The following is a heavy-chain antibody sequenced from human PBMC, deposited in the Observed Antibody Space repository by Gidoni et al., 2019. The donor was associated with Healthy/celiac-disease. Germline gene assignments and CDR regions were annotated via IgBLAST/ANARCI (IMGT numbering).Heavy chain of an antibody. V-gene: IGHV3-23*01. Sequence: EVQLLESGGGLVQPGGSLRLSCAASGFPFSSYAMSWVRQAPGKGLGWGSAISGSGGSTYYADSVKGRFTISRDNSKNTLYLQMNSLRAEDTAVYYCAKPEVGAMVLHFDYWGQGTLVTVSS. CDR1: GFPFSSYA. CDR2: ISGSGGST. D-gene: IGHD5-18*01. CDR3: AKPEVGAMVLHFDY. J-gene: IGHJ4*02.